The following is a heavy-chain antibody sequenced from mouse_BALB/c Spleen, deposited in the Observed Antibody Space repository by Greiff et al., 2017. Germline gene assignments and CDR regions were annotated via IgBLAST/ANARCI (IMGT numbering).Heavy chain of an antibody. CDR1: GYTFTSYY. V-gene: IGHV1S56*01. J-gene: IGHJ3*01. Sequence: VQLQQSGPELVKPGASVRISCKASGYTFTSYYIHWVKQRPGQGLEWIGWIYPGNVNTKYNEKFKGKATLTADKSSSTAYMQLSSLTSEDSAVYFCARPFYYDYEGFAYWGQGTLVTVSA. D-gene: IGHD2-4*01. CDR2: IYPGNVNT. CDR3: ARPFYYDYEGFAY.